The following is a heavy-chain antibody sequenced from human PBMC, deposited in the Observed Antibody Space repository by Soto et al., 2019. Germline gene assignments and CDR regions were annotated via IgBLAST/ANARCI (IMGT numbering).Heavy chain of an antibody. CDR2: IIPIFGTA. CDR1: GGTFSSYS. Sequence: SVKVSCKASGGTFSSYSISWVRQAPVQGLEWMGGIIPIFGTANYAQKFQGRVTITADESTSTAYMELSSLRSEDTAVYYCARGMIAMEYYYGMDVWGQGTTVTVSS. V-gene: IGHV1-69*13. CDR3: ARGMIAMEYYYGMDV. D-gene: IGHD2-21*01. J-gene: IGHJ6*02.